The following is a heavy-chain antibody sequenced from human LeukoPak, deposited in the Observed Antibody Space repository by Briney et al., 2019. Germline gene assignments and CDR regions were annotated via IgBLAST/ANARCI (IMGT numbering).Heavy chain of an antibody. Sequence: SETLSLTCAVYGGSFSSYYWSWIRQPPGKGLEWIGETNHSGSTNYNPSLKSRVTISVDTSKNQFSLKLSSVTAADTAVYYCARGGYYYGSGTWGRGTLVTVSS. CDR1: GGSFSSYY. D-gene: IGHD3-10*01. V-gene: IGHV4-34*01. CDR3: ARGGYYYGSGT. CDR2: TNHSGST. J-gene: IGHJ2*01.